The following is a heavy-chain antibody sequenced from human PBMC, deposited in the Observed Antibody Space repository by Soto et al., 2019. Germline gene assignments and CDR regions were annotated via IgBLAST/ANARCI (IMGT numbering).Heavy chain of an antibody. V-gene: IGHV3-30*18. D-gene: IGHD3-3*01. Sequence: XGSLRLSCAASGFTFSSYGMHWVRQAPGKGLEWVAVISYDGSNKYYADSVKGRFTISRDNSKNTLYLQMNSLRAEDTAVYYCAKDVVTIFGVVRDRYYYYGMDVWGQGTTVTVSS. CDR3: AKDVVTIFGVVRDRYYYYGMDV. J-gene: IGHJ6*02. CDR1: GFTFSSYG. CDR2: ISYDGSNK.